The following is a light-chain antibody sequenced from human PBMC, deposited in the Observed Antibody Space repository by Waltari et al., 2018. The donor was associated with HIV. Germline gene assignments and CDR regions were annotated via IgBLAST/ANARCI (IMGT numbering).Light chain of an antibody. CDR1: SSDVGGYNY. Sequence: QSALTQPASVSGSPGQSITISCTGTSSDVGGYNYVSWYQQYAGKAPKLMIYDVSNRSSGVSIRFSGSKSGNTASLTISGLQAEDEADYYCSSYTSSSTLVFGGWTKLTVL. V-gene: IGLV2-14*01. CDR3: SSYTSSSTLV. J-gene: IGLJ2*01. CDR2: DVS.